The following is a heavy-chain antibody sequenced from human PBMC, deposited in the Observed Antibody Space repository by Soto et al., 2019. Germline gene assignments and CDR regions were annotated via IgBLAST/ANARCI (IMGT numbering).Heavy chain of an antibody. D-gene: IGHD2-2*01. V-gene: IGHV3-33*01. Sequence: QVQLVESGGGVVQPGRSLRLSCAASGFTFSSYGMHWVRQAPGKGLEWVAVIWYDGSNKYYADSVKGRFTISRDNSKNTLYLQMNSLRAEDTAVYYCARDLRCSSTSCYGVFDYWGQGTLVTVSS. J-gene: IGHJ4*02. CDR1: GFTFSSYG. CDR3: ARDLRCSSTSCYGVFDY. CDR2: IWYDGSNK.